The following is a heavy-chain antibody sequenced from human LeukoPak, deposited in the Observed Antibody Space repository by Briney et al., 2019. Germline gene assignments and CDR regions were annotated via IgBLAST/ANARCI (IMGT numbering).Heavy chain of an antibody. J-gene: IGHJ6*03. V-gene: IGHV3-21*01. CDR2: ISSSSSYI. D-gene: IGHD3-22*01. Sequence: PGGSLRLSCAASGFTFSSYSMNWVRQAPGRGLEWVSSISSSSSYIYYADSVKGRFTISRDNAKNSLYLQINSLSAEDTAVYYCASQYYYDSSGFYYYYMDVWGKGTTVTVSS. CDR1: GFTFSSYS. CDR3: ASQYYYDSSGFYYYYMDV.